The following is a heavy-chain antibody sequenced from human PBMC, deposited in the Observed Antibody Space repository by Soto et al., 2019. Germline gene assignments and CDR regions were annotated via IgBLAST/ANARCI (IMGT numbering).Heavy chain of an antibody. CDR2: ISGSGDRT. Sequence: EVQLLESGGGLVQPGGSLRLSCAASGITISNYPMSWVRQAPGKGLDWVSGISGSGDRTYYADSAKGRFTISKDISSNSLSLQLDSLGVEATSVYFCVKDDGGYPSTAPHWGQGALVSVAS. D-gene: IGHD3-22*01. V-gene: IGHV3-23*01. J-gene: IGHJ4*02. CDR3: VKDDGGYPSTAPH. CDR1: GITISNYP.